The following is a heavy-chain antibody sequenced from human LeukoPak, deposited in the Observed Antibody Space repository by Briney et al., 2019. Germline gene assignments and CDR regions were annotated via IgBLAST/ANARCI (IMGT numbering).Heavy chain of an antibody. J-gene: IGHJ4*02. CDR1: GFTFSSYW. Sequence: GGSLRLSCAASGFTFSSYWMHWVRQAPGKGLVWVSRINSDGSSTSYADSVKGRFTISRDNAKNTVYLQMNSLRVEDTAIYYCARDDDTSSHYSLFEYWGQGTRVTVSS. D-gene: IGHD3-22*01. CDR3: ARDDDTSSHYSLFEY. CDR2: INSDGSST. V-gene: IGHV3-74*01.